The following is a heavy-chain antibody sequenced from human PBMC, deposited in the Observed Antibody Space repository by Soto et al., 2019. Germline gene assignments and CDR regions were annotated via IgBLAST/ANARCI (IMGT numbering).Heavy chain of an antibody. CDR1: GYTFTSYT. CDR2: INAGNGKT. V-gene: IGHV1-3*01. J-gene: IGHJ4*02. CDR3: ARAKAPNQYDSTWSYDD. Sequence: ASVKVSGKASGYTFTSYTIQWVRQAPGQRPEWMGWINAGNGKTKYSPTIQDRVNITRDTSASTVYMELRSLKSEDTAIYYCARAKAPNQYDSTWSYDDWRQRSLVTVSS. D-gene: IGHD6-13*01.